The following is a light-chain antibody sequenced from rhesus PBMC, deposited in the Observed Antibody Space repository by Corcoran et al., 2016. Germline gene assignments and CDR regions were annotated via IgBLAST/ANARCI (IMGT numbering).Light chain of an antibody. V-gene: IGKV1-74*01. J-gene: IGKJ2*01. CDR2: KAS. CDR1: ENVNNY. Sequence: DIQMTQSPSSLSASVGYRVTITCRASENVNNYLNWYQQKPGKAPKLLINKASTLQSGVPSRFSGRGSGTDYTFTISSLQPEDVATYYCQHGYGTPYSFGQGTKVEIK. CDR3: QHGYGTPYS.